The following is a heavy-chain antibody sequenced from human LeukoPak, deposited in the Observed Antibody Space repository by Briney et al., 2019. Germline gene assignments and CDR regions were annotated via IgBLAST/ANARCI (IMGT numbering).Heavy chain of an antibody. D-gene: IGHD6-19*01. Sequence: GGSLRLSCAASGFTFSSYEMNWVRQAPGKGLEWVSYISSSGSTIYYADSVKGRFTISRDNAKNSLYLQMNSLRAEDTAVYYCATGYSSGWYVGGNFDYWGQGTLVTVSS. CDR3: ATGYSSGWYVGGNFDY. CDR1: GFTFSSYE. CDR2: ISSSGSTI. J-gene: IGHJ4*02. V-gene: IGHV3-48*03.